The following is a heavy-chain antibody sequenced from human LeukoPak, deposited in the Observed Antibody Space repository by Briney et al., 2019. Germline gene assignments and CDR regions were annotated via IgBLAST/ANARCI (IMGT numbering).Heavy chain of an antibody. D-gene: IGHD4-23*01. Sequence: KPSETLSLTCTVSGDSISSSSYNWGWIRQPPGKGLEWIGYIYYSGSTNYNPSLKSRVTISIDTSKSQFSLKLNSVTAADAAVYYCARHSRSTVVTPTSHFDYWGQGTLVTVSS. CDR2: IYYSGST. J-gene: IGHJ4*02. CDR3: ARHSRSTVVTPTSHFDY. CDR1: GDSISSSSYN. V-gene: IGHV4-61*05.